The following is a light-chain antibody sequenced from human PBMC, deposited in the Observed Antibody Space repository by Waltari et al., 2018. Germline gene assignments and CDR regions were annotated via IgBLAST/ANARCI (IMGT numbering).Light chain of an antibody. Sequence: EIVLTQSPGTLSLSPGERATLSCRASQSVSSSYLAWYQQKPGQAPRLLMYGASSRATGIPDRFSGSGSGTDFTLTISRLEPEDFAVYYCQHYGISPPGLFGPGNKVDIE. CDR1: QSVSSSY. CDR3: QHYGISPPGL. J-gene: IGKJ3*01. CDR2: GAS. V-gene: IGKV3-20*01.